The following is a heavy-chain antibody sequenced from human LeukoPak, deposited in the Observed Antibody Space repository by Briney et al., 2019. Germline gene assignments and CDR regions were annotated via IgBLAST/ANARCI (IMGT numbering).Heavy chain of an antibody. Sequence: SETLSLTCTVSGGSISSYYWSWIRQPPGKGLEWIGHIYYSGSTNYNPSLKSRVTISVDTSKNQFSLKLSSVTAADTAVYYCARHEEYMTSYRMDVRGQGTTVTVSS. V-gene: IGHV4-59*08. CDR2: IYYSGST. CDR3: ARHEEYMTSYRMDV. J-gene: IGHJ6*02. D-gene: IGHD6-6*01. CDR1: GGSISSYY.